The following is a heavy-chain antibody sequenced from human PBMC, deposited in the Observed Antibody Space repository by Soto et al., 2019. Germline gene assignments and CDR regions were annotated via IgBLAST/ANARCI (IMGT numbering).Heavy chain of an antibody. CDR2: INGGNGNT. J-gene: IGHJ4*02. Sequence: ASVKVSFKASGYTFTSDAMDWVRQAPGQRHEWMGSINGGNGNTKYSQKFQHIVTLTRDTTANTAYMELSSLRSEDTVVYYCASLATIRYYFDYWGQGTPVTVSS. V-gene: IGHV1-3*01. CDR1: GYTFTSDA. D-gene: IGHD3-9*01. CDR3: ASLATIRYYFDY.